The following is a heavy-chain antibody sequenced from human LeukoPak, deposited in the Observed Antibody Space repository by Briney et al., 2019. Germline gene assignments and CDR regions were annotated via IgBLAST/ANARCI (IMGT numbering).Heavy chain of an antibody. Sequence: SRTLSHTCAISGDSVSSTSAAWNWIRQSPSRGLEWLGRTYYRSKWYHDCADSVKSRISINPDTSKNQFSLQLNSVTPEDTAVYFCARGDLVGASTGFDYRGQGTLATASS. CDR1: GDSVSSTSAA. CDR3: ARGDLVGASTGFDY. J-gene: IGHJ4*02. D-gene: IGHD1-26*01. V-gene: IGHV6-1*01. CDR2: TYYRSKWYH.